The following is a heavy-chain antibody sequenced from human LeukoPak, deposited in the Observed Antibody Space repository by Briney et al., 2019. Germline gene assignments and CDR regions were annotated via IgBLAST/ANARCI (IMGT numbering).Heavy chain of an antibody. CDR2: ISGSGGTT. J-gene: IGHJ1*01. V-gene: IGHV3-23*01. CDR1: GFTFTTYT. D-gene: IGHD3-22*01. CDR3: AKDGTEVVVITEYFQH. Sequence: GGSLRLSCAASGFTFTTYTMTWVRQAPGKGLAWVSAISGSGGTTYYADSVKGRFTISRDNSKNMLYLQMNSLRAEDTAVYYCAKDGTEVVVITEYFQHWGQGTLVTVSS.